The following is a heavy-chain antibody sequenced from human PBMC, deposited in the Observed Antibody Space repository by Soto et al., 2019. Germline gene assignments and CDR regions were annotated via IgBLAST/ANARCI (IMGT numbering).Heavy chain of an antibody. Sequence: AASVKVSCKASGYTFTSYAMHWVRQAPGQRLEWMGWINAGNGNTKYSQKFQGRVTITRDTSASTAYMELSSLRSEDTAVYYCALSSGWYFYFDYWGQGTLVTVSS. CDR2: INAGNGNT. V-gene: IGHV1-3*01. J-gene: IGHJ4*02. CDR1: GYTFTSYA. D-gene: IGHD6-19*01. CDR3: ALSSGWYFYFDY.